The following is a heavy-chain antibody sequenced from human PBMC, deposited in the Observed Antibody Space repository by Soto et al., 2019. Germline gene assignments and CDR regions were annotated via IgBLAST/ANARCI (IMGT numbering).Heavy chain of an antibody. CDR1: GFTFSSYA. CDR3: ARDFDSPCRRVNWNYEDFDY. D-gene: IGHD1-7*01. J-gene: IGHJ4*02. Sequence: GGSLRLSCAASGFTFSSYAMSWVRQAPGKGLEWVAVIWYDGSNKYYADSVKGRFTISRDNSKNTLYLQMNSLRAEDTAVYYCARDFDSPCRRVNWNYEDFDYWGQGTLVTVSS. CDR2: IWYDGSNK. V-gene: IGHV3-33*08.